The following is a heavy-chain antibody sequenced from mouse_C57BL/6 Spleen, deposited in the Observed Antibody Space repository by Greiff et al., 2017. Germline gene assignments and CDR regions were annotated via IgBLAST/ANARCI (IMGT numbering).Heavy chain of an antibody. J-gene: IGHJ2*01. CDR3: ARSPNWDGGFDY. D-gene: IGHD4-1*01. CDR1: GYAFSSSW. V-gene: IGHV1-82*01. CDR2: IYPGDGDT. Sequence: VQLMESGPELVKPGASVKISCKASGYAFSSSWMNWVKQRPGKGLEWIGRIYPGDGDTNYNGKFKGKATLTADKSSSTAYMQLSSLTSEDSAVYFCARSPNWDGGFDYWGQGTTLTVSS.